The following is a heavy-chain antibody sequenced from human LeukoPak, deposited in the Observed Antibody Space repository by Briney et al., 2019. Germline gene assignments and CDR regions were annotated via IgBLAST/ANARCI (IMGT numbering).Heavy chain of an antibody. CDR2: IYYGGKT. V-gene: IGHV4-30-4*01. CDR1: GDSVSSGDYF. J-gene: IGHJ6*02. Sequence: SETLSLTCTVSGDSVSSGDYFWSWVRQPPGGGLEWIGNIYYGGKTNHNPSLKSRLIVSLDASRNQFSLQLKSVTAADTAVYYCARGGRAWCPGCYGMDVWGQGTTVIVSS. D-gene: IGHD2-8*01. CDR3: ARGGRAWCPGCYGMDV.